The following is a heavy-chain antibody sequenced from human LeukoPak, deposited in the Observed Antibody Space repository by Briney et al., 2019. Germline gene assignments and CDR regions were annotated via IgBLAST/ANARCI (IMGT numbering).Heavy chain of an antibody. V-gene: IGHV4-38-2*02. CDR1: GGSISGYY. CDR3: ARLVSGSYFDY. D-gene: IGHD1-26*01. Sequence: PSETLSLTCTVSGGSISGYYWGWIRQPPGKGLEWIGSIYHSGTTYYNPSLKSRVTISVDTSKNQFSLKLSSVTAADTAVYYCARLVSGSYFDYWGQGTLVTVSS. J-gene: IGHJ4*02. CDR2: IYHSGTT.